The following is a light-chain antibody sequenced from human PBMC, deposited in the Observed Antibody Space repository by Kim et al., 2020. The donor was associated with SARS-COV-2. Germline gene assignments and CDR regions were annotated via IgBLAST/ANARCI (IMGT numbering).Light chain of an antibody. CDR2: LNSDGSH. CDR3: QTWGTGIWV. Sequence: SVKLTCPLGSGHSGYAIAWHQQQPEKGPRYLMKLNSDGSHSKGDGIPDRFSGSSSGAERYLTISSLQSEDEADYYCQTWGTGIWVFGGGTQLTVL. CDR1: SGHSGYA. J-gene: IGLJ3*02. V-gene: IGLV4-69*01.